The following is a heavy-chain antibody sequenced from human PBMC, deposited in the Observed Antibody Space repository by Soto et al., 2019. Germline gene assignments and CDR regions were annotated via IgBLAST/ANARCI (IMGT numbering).Heavy chain of an antibody. D-gene: IGHD3-10*01. Sequence: PGGSLRLSCAASGFTFSDHYMDWVRQAPGKGLEWVGRTRNKANSYTTEYAASVKGRFTISRDDSKNSLYLQMNSLKTEDTAVYYCARNLPYYYGSGSYTVWGQGTLVTVSS. CDR2: TRNKANSYTT. CDR1: GFTFSDHY. J-gene: IGHJ4*02. CDR3: ARNLPYYYGSGSYTV. V-gene: IGHV3-72*01.